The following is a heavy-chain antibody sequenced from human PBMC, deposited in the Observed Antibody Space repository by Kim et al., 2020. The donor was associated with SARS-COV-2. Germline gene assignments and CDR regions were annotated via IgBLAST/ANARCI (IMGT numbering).Heavy chain of an antibody. CDR1: GFIVSTYQ. CDR3: AKDPGYGSGVDFDP. D-gene: IGHD3-10*01. Sequence: GGSLRLSCAASGFIVSTYQMSWVRQAPGKGLEWVSVIYSSGNTYYADSVRGRFIISRDDSKNSPYLQMNSLRTEDTAVYHCAKDPGYGSGVDFDPWGQGTLVTVSS. J-gene: IGHJ5*02. CDR2: IYSSGNT. V-gene: IGHV3-66*03.